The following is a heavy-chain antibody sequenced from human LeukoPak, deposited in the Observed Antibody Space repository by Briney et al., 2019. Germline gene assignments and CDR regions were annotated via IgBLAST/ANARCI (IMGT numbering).Heavy chain of an antibody. CDR1: GFTFDDYG. Sequence: GGSLRLSCAASGFTFDDYGMSWVRQAPGKGLEWVSGINWNDGSTGYADSVKGRFTISRDNAKNSLYLQMNSLRAEDTALYYCARGALRYFDWLLGYWGQGTLVTVSS. D-gene: IGHD3-9*01. CDR2: INWNDGST. V-gene: IGHV3-20*04. J-gene: IGHJ4*02. CDR3: ARGALRYFDWLLGY.